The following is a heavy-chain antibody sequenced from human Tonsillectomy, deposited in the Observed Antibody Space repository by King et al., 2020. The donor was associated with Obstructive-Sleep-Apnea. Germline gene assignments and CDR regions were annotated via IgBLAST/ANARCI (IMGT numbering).Heavy chain of an antibody. J-gene: IGHJ4*02. CDR1: GFTFSDYY. V-gene: IGHV3-11*06. Sequence: VQLVESGGGLVKPGGSLRLSCAASGFTFSDYYMSWIRQAPGKGLEWVSYISSSSSYTNYADSVKGRFTISRANAKNSLYLQMNSLRAEDTAVYYCARQVGATLFDYWGQGTLVTVSS. D-gene: IGHD1-26*01. CDR2: ISSSSSYT. CDR3: ARQVGATLFDY.